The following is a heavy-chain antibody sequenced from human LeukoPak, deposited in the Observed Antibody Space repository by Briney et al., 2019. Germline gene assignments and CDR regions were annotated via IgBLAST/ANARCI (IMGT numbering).Heavy chain of an antibody. D-gene: IGHD4-11*01. CDR2: ISGSDGST. V-gene: IGHV3-23*01. CDR3: AKDRSRAVTPNFDH. Sequence: GGSLRLSCAASGFTVSSNYMSWVRQAPGKGLEWVSAISGSDGSTYYADFVKGRFTISRDNSKNTLYVQMNSLRAEDTAVYYCAKDRSRAVTPNFDHWGQGTLVTVSS. J-gene: IGHJ4*02. CDR1: GFTVSSNY.